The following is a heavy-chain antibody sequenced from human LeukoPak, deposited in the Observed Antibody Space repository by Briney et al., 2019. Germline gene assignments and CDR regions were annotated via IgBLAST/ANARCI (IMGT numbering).Heavy chain of an antibody. V-gene: IGHV3-30-3*01. CDR3: ANVYYYGSGSYESRYFDY. CDR1: GFTFSSYA. Sequence: PGGSLRLSCAASGFTFSSYAMHWVRQAPGKGLEWVAVISYDGSNKYYADSVKGRFTISRDNSKNTLYLQMNSLRAEDTAVYFCANVYYYGSGSYESRYFDYWGQGTLVTVSS. D-gene: IGHD3-10*01. CDR2: ISYDGSNK. J-gene: IGHJ4*02.